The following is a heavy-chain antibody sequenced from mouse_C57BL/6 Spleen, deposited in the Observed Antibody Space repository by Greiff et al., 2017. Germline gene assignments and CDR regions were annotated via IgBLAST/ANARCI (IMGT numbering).Heavy chain of an antibody. Sequence: QVQLQQPGAELVRPGSSVKLSCKASGYTFTSYWMDWVKQRPGQGLEWIGNIYPSDSETHYNQKFKDKATLTVDKSFSTAYMQLSSLTSEDSAVYYCARYYSNYGGYAMDYWGQRTSVTVSS. J-gene: IGHJ4*01. CDR2: IYPSDSET. V-gene: IGHV1-61*01. D-gene: IGHD2-5*01. CDR1: GYTFTSYW. CDR3: ARYYSNYGGYAMDY.